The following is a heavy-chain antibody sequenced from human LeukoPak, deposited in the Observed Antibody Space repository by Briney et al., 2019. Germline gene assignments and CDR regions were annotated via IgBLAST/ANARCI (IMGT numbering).Heavy chain of an antibody. CDR2: IIPIFGTA. CDR3: ARGPGAGVSFFYYYYYMDV. D-gene: IGHD3-3*02. Sequence: SVKVSCKASGGTFSSYAISWVRQAPGQGLEWMGGIIPIFGTANYAQKFQGRLTITTDESTSTAYMELSSLRSEDTAVYYCARGPGAGVSFFYYYYYMDVWGKGTTVTVSS. J-gene: IGHJ6*03. CDR1: GGTFSSYA. V-gene: IGHV1-69*05.